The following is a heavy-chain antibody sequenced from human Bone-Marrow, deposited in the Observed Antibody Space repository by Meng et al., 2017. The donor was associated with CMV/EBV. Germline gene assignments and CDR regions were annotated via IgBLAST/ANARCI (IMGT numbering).Heavy chain of an antibody. CDR2: ISGFNGDT. J-gene: IGHJ4*02. CDR1: GYTFTNYG. CDR3: ARDPAYSRSSNSRY. Sequence: ASVKVCCKASGYTFTNYGISWVRQAPGQGLEWMGWISGFNGDTKYAQRLQDRLTMTTDTSATTAYMELRSLSSDDTAVYYCARDPAYSRSSNSRYWGQGNLVTVSS. D-gene: IGHD6-6*01. V-gene: IGHV1-18*01.